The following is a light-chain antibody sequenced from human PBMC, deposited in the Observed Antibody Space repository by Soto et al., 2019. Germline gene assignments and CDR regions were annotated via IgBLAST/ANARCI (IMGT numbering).Light chain of an antibody. CDR1: QSISSW. J-gene: IGKJ1*01. Sequence: DIQMTQSPSTLSASIGDRVSITCRASQSISSWVAWYQQRPGRAPKLLIYDASSLESGVPPRFSGSGSGTEFILTITSLQPDDFATYYCQQYHSFPWAFGRGTKVEFK. V-gene: IGKV1-5*01. CDR2: DAS. CDR3: QQYHSFPWA.